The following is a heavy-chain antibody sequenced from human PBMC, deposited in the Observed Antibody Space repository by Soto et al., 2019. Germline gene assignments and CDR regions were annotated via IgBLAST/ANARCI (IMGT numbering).Heavy chain of an antibody. J-gene: IGHJ4*02. CDR2: INHSGST. Sequence: QVQLQQWGAGLLKPSETLSLTCAVYGGSFSGYYWSWIRQPPGKGLEWIGEINHSGSTNYNPSLKSRVTISVDTSKNQFSLKLSSVTAADTAVYYCVRGPNSSGWYWRSYFDYWGQGTLVTVSS. CDR3: VRGPNSSGWYWRSYFDY. D-gene: IGHD6-19*01. V-gene: IGHV4-34*01. CDR1: GGSFSGYY.